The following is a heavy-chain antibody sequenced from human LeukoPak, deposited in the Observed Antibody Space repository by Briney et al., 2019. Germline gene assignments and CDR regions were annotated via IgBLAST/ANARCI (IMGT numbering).Heavy chain of an antibody. J-gene: IGHJ4*02. D-gene: IGHD2-15*01. V-gene: IGHV3-53*01. Sequence: GGSLRLSCAASGFTVSSNYMSWVRQAPGKGLEWVSVIYSGGSTYYADSVKGRFTISRDNSKNTLYLQMNSLRAEDTAVYYCARLGYCSGGSCYRRGYFDYWGQGTLATVSS. CDR3: ARLGYCSGGSCYRRGYFDY. CDR1: GFTVSSNY. CDR2: IYSGGST.